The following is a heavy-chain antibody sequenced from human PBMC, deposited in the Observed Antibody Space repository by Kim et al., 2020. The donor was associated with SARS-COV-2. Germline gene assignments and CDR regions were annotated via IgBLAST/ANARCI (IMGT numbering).Heavy chain of an antibody. D-gene: IGHD5-12*01. CDR3: AREGVDIVETIVGAFDI. V-gene: IGHV3-33*05. CDR2: ISYDGSNK. J-gene: IGHJ3*02. CDR1: GFTFSSYG. Sequence: GGSLRLSCAASGFTFSSYGMHWVRQAPGKGLEWVAVISYDGSNKYYADSVKGRFTISRDNSKNTLYLQMNSLRAEDTAVYYCAREGVDIVETIVGAFDIWGQGTMVTVSS.